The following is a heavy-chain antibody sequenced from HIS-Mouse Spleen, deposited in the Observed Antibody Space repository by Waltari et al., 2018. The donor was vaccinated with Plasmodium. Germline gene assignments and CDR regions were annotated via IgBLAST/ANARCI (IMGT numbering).Heavy chain of an antibody. CDR3: ARDLAAAGHFDY. V-gene: IGHV1-2*02. J-gene: IGHJ4*02. CDR2: INPNSGGT. CDR1: GYTFPGYY. D-gene: IGHD6-13*01. Sequence: QVQLVQSGAEVKKPGASVKVSCKASGYTFPGYYLPWVRQAPGQGLEWMGWINPNSGGTNYAQKFQGRVTMTRDTSISTAYMELSRLRSDDTAVYYCARDLAAAGHFDYWGQGTLVTVSS.